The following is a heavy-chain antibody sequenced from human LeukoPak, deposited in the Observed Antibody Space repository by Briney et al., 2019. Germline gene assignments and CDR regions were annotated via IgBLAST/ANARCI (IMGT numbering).Heavy chain of an antibody. CDR2: ISSSGSYI. Sequence: GGSLRLSCAASGSTFSSYSMNWVRQAPGKGLEWVSSISSSGSYIYYADSVKGRFTISRDNAKNSLYLQMNSLRAEDTAVYYCARPYCSSTSCYLDAFDIWGQGTMVTVSS. J-gene: IGHJ3*02. D-gene: IGHD2-2*01. CDR1: GSTFSSYS. CDR3: ARPYCSSTSCYLDAFDI. V-gene: IGHV3-21*01.